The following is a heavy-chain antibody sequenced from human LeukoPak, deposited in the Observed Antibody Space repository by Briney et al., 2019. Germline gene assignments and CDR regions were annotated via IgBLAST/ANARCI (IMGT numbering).Heavy chain of an antibody. J-gene: IGHJ4*02. CDR2: IIPILGIA. CDR3: ARSRVRGVIMDY. Sequence: SVKVSCKASGGTFSSYAISWVRQAPGQGLEWMGRIIPILGIANYAQKFQGRVTITADKSTSTAYMELSSLRPEDTAVYYCARSRVRGVIMDYWGQGTLVTVSS. CDR1: GGTFSSYA. D-gene: IGHD3-10*01. V-gene: IGHV1-69*04.